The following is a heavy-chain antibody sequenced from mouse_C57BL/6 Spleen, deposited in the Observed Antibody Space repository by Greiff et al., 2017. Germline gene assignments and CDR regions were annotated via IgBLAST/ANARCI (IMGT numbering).Heavy chain of an antibody. J-gene: IGHJ2*01. Sequence: EVHLVESGEGLVKPGGSLKLSCAASGFTFSSYAMSWVRQTPEKRLEWVAYISSGGDYIYYADTVKGRFTISRDNARNTLYLQMSSLKSEDTAMYYCTREGYGKGYFDYWGQGTTLTVSS. D-gene: IGHD2-10*02. V-gene: IGHV5-9-1*02. CDR2: ISSGGDYI. CDR3: TREGYGKGYFDY. CDR1: GFTFSSYA.